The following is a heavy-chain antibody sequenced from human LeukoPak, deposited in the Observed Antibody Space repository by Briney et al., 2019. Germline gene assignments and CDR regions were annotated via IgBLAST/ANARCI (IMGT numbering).Heavy chain of an antibody. CDR2: IYYSGST. CDR1: GGSISSSSYY. V-gene: IGHV4-39*01. CDR3: ARQDVCRDGYNGLDAFDI. Sequence: SETLSLTRTVSGGSISSSSYYWGWISQPPGKGLEWIGSIYYSGSTYYNPSLKSRVTISVDTSKNQFSLKLSSVTAADTAVYYCARQDVCRDGYNGLDAFDIWGQGTMVTVTS. D-gene: IGHD5-24*01. J-gene: IGHJ3*02.